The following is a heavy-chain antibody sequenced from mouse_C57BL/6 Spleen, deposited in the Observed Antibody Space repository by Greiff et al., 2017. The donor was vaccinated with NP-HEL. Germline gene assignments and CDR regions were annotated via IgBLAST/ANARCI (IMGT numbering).Heavy chain of an antibody. Sequence: DVMLVESGGGLVKPGGSLKLSCAASGFTFSDYGMHWVRQAPEKGLEWVAYISSGSSTIYYADTVKGRFTISRDNAKNTLFLQMTSLRSEDTAMYYCARPSATMITYFDDWGQGTTLTVSS. CDR2: ISSGSSTI. CDR3: ARPSATMITYFDD. CDR1: GFTFSDYG. D-gene: IGHD2-4*01. J-gene: IGHJ2*01. V-gene: IGHV5-17*01.